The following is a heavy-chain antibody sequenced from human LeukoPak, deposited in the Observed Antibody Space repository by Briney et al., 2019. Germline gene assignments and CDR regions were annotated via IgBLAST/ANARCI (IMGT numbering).Heavy chain of an antibody. CDR2: ISYDGSNK. V-gene: IGHV3-30*04. Sequence: GGSLRLSCAASGFTFSSYAMRWVRQAPGKGREWVAVISYDGSNKYYADSVKGRFTISRDNSKNTLYLQMNSLRAEDTAVYYCAREGYSSSWPDYWGQGTLVTVSS. CDR1: GFTFSSYA. D-gene: IGHD6-13*01. CDR3: AREGYSSSWPDY. J-gene: IGHJ4*02.